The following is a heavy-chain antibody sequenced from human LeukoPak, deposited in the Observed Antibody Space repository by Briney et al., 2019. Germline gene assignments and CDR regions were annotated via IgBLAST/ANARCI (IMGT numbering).Heavy chain of an antibody. D-gene: IGHD3-10*01. Sequence: ASVKVSCKASGYTFTGYYMHWVRQAPGQGLEWMGWINPNSGGTNYAQKFQGRVTMTRDTSTSTAYMELSRLRSDDTAVYYCARSDGDGPATIYGMDVWGQGTTVTVSS. J-gene: IGHJ6*02. CDR3: ARSDGDGPATIYGMDV. CDR2: INPNSGGT. CDR1: GYTFTGYY. V-gene: IGHV1-2*02.